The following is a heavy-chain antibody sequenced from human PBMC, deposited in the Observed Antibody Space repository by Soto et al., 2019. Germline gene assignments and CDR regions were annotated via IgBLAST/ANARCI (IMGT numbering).Heavy chain of an antibody. CDR3: AKVSRKGSAIDFDY. CDR1: AYTFSTYA. Sequence: VPLVQPGAELEKPGASVKVSCKASAYTFSTYAMNWVRQATGQGPEWIGWVNPNTGDTGYAQKFQVRGTLTTHISTTTAYMELPRLRSEDTASYYFAKVSRKGSAIDFDYWGQGTLISGSS. V-gene: IGHV1-8*01. D-gene: IGHD3-10*01. J-gene: IGHJ4*02. CDR2: VNPNTGDT.